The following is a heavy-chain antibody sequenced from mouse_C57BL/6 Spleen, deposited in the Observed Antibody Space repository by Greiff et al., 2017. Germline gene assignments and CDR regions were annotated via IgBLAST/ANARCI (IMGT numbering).Heavy chain of an antibody. CDR1: GYTFTDYK. J-gene: IGHJ3*01. CDR3: ARGEGFPWFAY. V-gene: IGHV1-22*01. CDR2: INPNNGGT. Sequence: EVQLQQSGPELVKPGASVKMSCKASGYTFTDYKMHWVKQSHGKSLAWIGYINPNNGGTSYNQKLKGKATLTVNKFSSTAYMELRSLTSEDSAIYYCARGEGFPWFAYWGQGTLVTVSA.